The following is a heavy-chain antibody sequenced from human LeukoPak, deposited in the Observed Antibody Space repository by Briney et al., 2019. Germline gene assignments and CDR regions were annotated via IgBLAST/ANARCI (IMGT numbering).Heavy chain of an antibody. CDR2: IKQDGSEK. D-gene: IGHD2-15*01. CDR3: ARDRSYCSGGSCYDPPFQH. V-gene: IGHV3-7*03. CDR1: GFTFSSYW. J-gene: IGHJ1*01. Sequence: PGGSLRLSCAASGFTFSSYWMSWVHQAPGKGLEWVANIKQDGSEKYYVDSVKGRFTISRDNAKNSLYLQMNSLRAEDTAVYYCARDRSYCSGGSCYDPPFQHWGQGTLVTVSS.